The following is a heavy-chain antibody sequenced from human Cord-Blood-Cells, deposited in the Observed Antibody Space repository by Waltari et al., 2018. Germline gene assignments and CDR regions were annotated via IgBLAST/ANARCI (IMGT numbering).Heavy chain of an antibody. J-gene: IGHJ4*02. CDR2: IYYSGST. Sequence: QVQLQESGPGLVKPSETLSLTCTVSGGSISSYYWRWIRQPPGKGLEWIRYIYYSGSTNYNPPLTSRVTMSVDTSKNQFSLKLTSVTAADTAVYYCARGPYSSGWYFDYWGQGTLVTVSS. V-gene: IGHV4-59*01. CDR1: GGSISSYY. CDR3: ARGPYSSGWYFDY. D-gene: IGHD6-19*01.